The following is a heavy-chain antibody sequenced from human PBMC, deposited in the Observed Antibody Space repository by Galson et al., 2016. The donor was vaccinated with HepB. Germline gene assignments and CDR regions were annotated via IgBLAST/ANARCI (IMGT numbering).Heavy chain of an antibody. D-gene: IGHD6-19*01. CDR3: AKEPQKYSSGWYYYN. V-gene: IGHV3-30*18. J-gene: IGHJ4*02. Sequence: SLRLSCAASGFTFSSYAMHWVRQAPGKGPEWVGVVSFNEKVQYYADSVKGRFTISRDNSKNTLYLQMDSLRVEDTALYYCAKEPQKYSSGWYYYNWGQGALVTVSS. CDR1: GFTFSSYA. CDR2: VSFNEKVQ.